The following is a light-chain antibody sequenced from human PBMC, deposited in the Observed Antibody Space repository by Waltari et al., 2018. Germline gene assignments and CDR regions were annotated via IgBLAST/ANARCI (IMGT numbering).Light chain of an antibody. V-gene: IGLV2-23*01. CDR1: SSDVGSYNL. CDR3: CSYAGSNTWV. J-gene: IGLJ3*02. Sequence: QSALTQPASVSGSSGQSITISCTGTSSDVGSYNLVSWYQHHPGKAPKLMIYEGSKRPSGVSNRFSGSKSGNTASLTISGLQAEDEADYYCCSYAGSNTWVFGEGTKLTVL. CDR2: EGS.